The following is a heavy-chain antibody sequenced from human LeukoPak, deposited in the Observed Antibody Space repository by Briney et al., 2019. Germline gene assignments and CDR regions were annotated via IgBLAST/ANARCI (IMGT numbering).Heavy chain of an antibody. CDR2: ISGSGGST. CDR1: GFTFSSYA. V-gene: IGHV3-23*01. J-gene: IGHJ5*02. CDR3: AKGGAAAGKRNWFDP. D-gene: IGHD6-13*01. Sequence: GGSLRLSCAASGFTFSSYAMSWVRQAPGKGLEWVSAISGSGGSTYYADSVKGRFTISRDNSKNTLYLQMNSLRAEDTAVYYCAKGGAAAGKRNWFDPWGQGTLVTVSS.